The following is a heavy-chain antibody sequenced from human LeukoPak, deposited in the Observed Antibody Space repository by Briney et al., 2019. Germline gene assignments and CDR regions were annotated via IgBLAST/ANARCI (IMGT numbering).Heavy chain of an antibody. D-gene: IGHD6-19*01. CDR3: ARARGVTVAGYYYYYMDV. J-gene: IGHJ6*03. CDR1: GYTFTSYG. Sequence: ASVKVSCKASGYTFTSYGISWVRQAPGQGLEWMGWISVYNGNTNYAQKLQGRVTMTTDTSTSTAYMELRSLRSDDTAVYYCARARGVTVAGYYYYYMDVWGKGTTVTVSS. V-gene: IGHV1-18*01. CDR2: ISVYNGNT.